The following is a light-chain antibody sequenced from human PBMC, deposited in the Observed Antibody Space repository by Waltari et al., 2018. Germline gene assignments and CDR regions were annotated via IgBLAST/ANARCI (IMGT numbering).Light chain of an antibody. CDR3: CSYALFSTLV. CDR2: DVS. Sequence: QSALTQPASVSESPGQSIPIPCTGTISDVGGYDYVSWYQQHPGKAPKLLIYDVSERPSGVSNRFSGSKSGNTASLTISGLQAEDEADYYCCSYALFSTLVFGGGTKVTVL. CDR1: ISDVGGYDY. V-gene: IGLV2-23*02. J-gene: IGLJ2*01.